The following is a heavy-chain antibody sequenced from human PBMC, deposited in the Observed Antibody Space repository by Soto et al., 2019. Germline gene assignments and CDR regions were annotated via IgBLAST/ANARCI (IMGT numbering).Heavy chain of an antibody. J-gene: IGHJ4*02. CDR1: GGSFSGYY. V-gene: IGHV4-34*01. Sequence: SETLSLTCAVYGGSFSGYYWSWIRQPPGKGLEWIGEINPSGNTTYNPSLKSRVTISVDTSKIHFSLRLSSVTAADTAVYYCARELRYCTSTNCYGGVFDYWGQGTLVTVS. D-gene: IGHD2-2*01. CDR3: ARELRYCTSTNCYGGVFDY. CDR2: INPSGNT.